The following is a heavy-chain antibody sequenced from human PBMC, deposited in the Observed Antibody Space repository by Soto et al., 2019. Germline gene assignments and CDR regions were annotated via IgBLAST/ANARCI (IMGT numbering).Heavy chain of an antibody. CDR3: AHSWIAVAGTWFDP. CDR1: GFSLSTSGVG. CDR2: IYWDDDK. D-gene: IGHD6-19*01. V-gene: IGHV2-5*02. Sequence: QITLKESGPTLVKPTQTLTLTCTFSGFSLSTSGVGVGWIRQPPGKALEWLALIYWDDDKRYSPSLKSRLTITKDTSKTQVVLTMTNMDPVDTATYYCAHSWIAVAGTWFDPWGQGTLVTVSS. J-gene: IGHJ5*02.